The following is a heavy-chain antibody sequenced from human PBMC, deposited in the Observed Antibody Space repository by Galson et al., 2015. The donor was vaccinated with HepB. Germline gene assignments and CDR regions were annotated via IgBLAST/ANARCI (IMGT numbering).Heavy chain of an antibody. CDR1: GFTFSSYA. V-gene: IGHV3-30-3*01. Sequence: SLRLSCAASGFTFSSYAMHWVRQAPGKGLEWVAVISYDGSNKYYADSVKGRFTISRDNSKNTLYLQMNSLRAEDTAVYYCAREGGPDAAFDIWGQGTMVTVSS. J-gene: IGHJ3*02. D-gene: IGHD3-16*01. CDR2: ISYDGSNK. CDR3: AREGGPDAAFDI.